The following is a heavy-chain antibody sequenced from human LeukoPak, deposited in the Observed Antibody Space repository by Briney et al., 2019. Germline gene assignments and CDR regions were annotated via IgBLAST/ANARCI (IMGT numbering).Heavy chain of an antibody. D-gene: IGHD3-3*02. CDR2: INQDGSVK. Sequence: GGSLRLSRAASTFPFSTYWMTWVRQAPGKGPEFVANINQDGSVKNYVDSVKGRFTISRDNAKNSLYLQMNSLRADDTAVYYCARDPGFSSFDYWGQGTLVTVSS. V-gene: IGHV3-7*01. CDR3: ARDPGFSSFDY. CDR1: TFPFSTYW. J-gene: IGHJ4*02.